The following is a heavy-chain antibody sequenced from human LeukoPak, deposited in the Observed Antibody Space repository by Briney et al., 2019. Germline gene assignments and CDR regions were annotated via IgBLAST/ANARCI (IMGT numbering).Heavy chain of an antibody. D-gene: IGHD5-18*01. CDR1: GFTFGIYW. Sequence: PGGSLRLSCAASGFTFGIYWMSWIRQAPGKGLEWVANIKEDASEKNYVDSVKGRFTISRDNAKNSLYLQMNSLRAEDTAVYYCARDHHPFTAWGQGTLVTVST. J-gene: IGHJ4*02. CDR2: IKEDASEK. V-gene: IGHV3-7*04. CDR3: ARDHHPFTA.